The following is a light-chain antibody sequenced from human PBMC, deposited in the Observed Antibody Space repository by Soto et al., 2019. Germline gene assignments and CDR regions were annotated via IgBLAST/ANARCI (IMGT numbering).Light chain of an antibody. CDR1: SSDAGGYNY. CDR3: SSYATSSTLHV. V-gene: IGLV2-14*01. CDR2: EVN. J-gene: IGLJ1*01. Sequence: QSVLTQPASVSGSPGQSITISCTGTSSDAGGYNYVSWYQQHPGKAPKLMIYEVNNRPSGVSNRFSGSKSGNTASLTISGLQAEDEADYYCSSYATSSTLHVFGTGTKVTVL.